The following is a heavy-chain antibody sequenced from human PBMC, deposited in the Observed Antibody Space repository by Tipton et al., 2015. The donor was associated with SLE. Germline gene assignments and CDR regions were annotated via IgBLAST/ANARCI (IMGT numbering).Heavy chain of an antibody. Sequence: TLSLTCTVSGGSISNYYWTWIRQPPGKGLEWIGYIYYSGGTNYNPSLKSRVTISVDTSKNQFSLKLNSVTAADTAVYYCAREARRTWRAFDVWGQGTLVTVSS. V-gene: IGHV4-59*01. CDR2: IYYSGGT. CDR1: GGSISNYY. CDR3: AREARRTWRAFDV. J-gene: IGHJ3*01.